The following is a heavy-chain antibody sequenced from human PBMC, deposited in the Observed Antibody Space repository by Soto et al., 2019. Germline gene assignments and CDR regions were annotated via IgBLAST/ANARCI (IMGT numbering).Heavy chain of an antibody. Sequence: GGSLRLSCTMSGFNVDDYGMSWVRHVPGKGLEWVSGIYWKGGNRHYADSVKGRFTITRDNAKNSLYLQLDSLGAEDTALYYCVRSGDYRSGSYWYFFDYWGQGTQVTVSS. CDR1: GFNVDDYG. V-gene: IGHV3-20*04. J-gene: IGHJ4*02. D-gene: IGHD3-10*01. CDR3: VRSGDYRSGSYWYFFDY. CDR2: IYWKGGNR.